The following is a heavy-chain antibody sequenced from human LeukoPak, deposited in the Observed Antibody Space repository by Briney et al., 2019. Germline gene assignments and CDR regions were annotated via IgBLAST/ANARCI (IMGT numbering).Heavy chain of an antibody. CDR2: IYTTGST. V-gene: IGHV4-4*07. CDR1: VDSISSYY. CDR3: ARGIAAAAKQGGFNF. J-gene: IGHJ4*02. Sequence: SSETLSLTCSVSVDSISSYYWSWIRQPAGKGLEWIGRIYTTGSTNYNPSLKSRVTMSVDTSKNQFSLKLSSVTAADTAVYYCARGIAAAAKQGGFNFWGQGTLVTVSS. D-gene: IGHD6-13*01.